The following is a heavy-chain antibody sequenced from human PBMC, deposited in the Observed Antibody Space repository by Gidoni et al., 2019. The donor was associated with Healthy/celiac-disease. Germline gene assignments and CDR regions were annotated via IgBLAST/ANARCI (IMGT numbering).Heavy chain of an antibody. Sequence: QVQLVESGGGVVQPGRSLRLSCAASGLTFRSYGMHWVRQAPGKGLEWVSVISYDGSNKYYADSVKGRVTISRDNSKNTLYLQMNSLRAEDTAVYYCAKVGGVAVAGAFDYWGQGTLVTVSS. CDR3: AKVGGVAVAGAFDY. V-gene: IGHV3-30*18. CDR1: GLTFRSYG. J-gene: IGHJ4*02. D-gene: IGHD6-19*01. CDR2: ISYDGSNK.